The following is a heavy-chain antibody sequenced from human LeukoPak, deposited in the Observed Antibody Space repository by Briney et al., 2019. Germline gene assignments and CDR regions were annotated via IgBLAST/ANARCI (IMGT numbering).Heavy chain of an antibody. CDR2: IIPIFGTA. Sequence: GASVKVPCKVSGYTLTELSMHWVRQAPGQGLEWMGGIIPIFGTANYAQKFQGRVTITTDESTSTAYMELSSLRSEDTAVYYCARGRGFNSGSYSLDYWGQGTLVTVSS. CDR3: ARGRGFNSGSYSLDY. V-gene: IGHV1-69*05. CDR1: GYTLTELS. D-gene: IGHD1-26*01. J-gene: IGHJ4*02.